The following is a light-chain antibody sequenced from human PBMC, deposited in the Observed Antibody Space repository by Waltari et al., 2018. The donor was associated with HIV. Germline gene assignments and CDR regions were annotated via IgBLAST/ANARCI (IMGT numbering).Light chain of an antibody. CDR1: SSDVGAYKY. V-gene: IGLV2-8*01. J-gene: IGLJ2*01. CDR3: SSYATGNNVI. CDR2: EVT. Sequence: QSALTQPPSASGSPGQSVTISCTGTSSDVGAYKYVSWYQQHPGKAPKLMIYEVTKRPSGVPDRFSGSKSGNTASLTVSGLQAEDEADYHCSSYATGNNVIFGGGNKLTVL.